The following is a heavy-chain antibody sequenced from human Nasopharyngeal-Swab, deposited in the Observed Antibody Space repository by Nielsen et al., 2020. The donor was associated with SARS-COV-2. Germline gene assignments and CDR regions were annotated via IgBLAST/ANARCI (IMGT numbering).Heavy chain of an antibody. CDR2: IYYSGST. D-gene: IGHD1-7*01. V-gene: IGHV4-31*03. Sequence: SETLSLTCTVSGGSISSGGYYWSWIRQHPGKGLEWIGYIYYSGSTYYNPSLKSRVTISVDTSKNQLSLKLSSVTAADTAVYYCARQNGTTPPDYWGQGTLVTVSS. CDR3: ARQNGTTPPDY. CDR1: GGSISSGGYY. J-gene: IGHJ4*02.